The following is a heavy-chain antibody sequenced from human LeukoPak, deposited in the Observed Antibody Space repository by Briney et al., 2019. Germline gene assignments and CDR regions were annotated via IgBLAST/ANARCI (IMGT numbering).Heavy chain of an antibody. CDR1: GYTFTSYG. CDR2: ISAYNGNT. Sequence: ASVKVSCKASGYTFTSYGISWVRQAPGQGLEWMGWISAYNGNTNYAQKLQSRVTMTTDTSTSTAYMELRSLRSDDTAAYYCAKSALYCSGGSCYVNRIEPEYNWFDPWGQGTLVTVSS. CDR3: AKSALYCSGGSCYVNRIEPEYNWFDP. J-gene: IGHJ5*02. V-gene: IGHV1-18*01. D-gene: IGHD2-15*01.